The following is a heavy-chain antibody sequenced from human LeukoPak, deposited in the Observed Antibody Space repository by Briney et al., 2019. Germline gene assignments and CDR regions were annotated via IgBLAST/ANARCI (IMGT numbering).Heavy chain of an antibody. Sequence: GGSLRLSCAASGFTFSSYSMNWVRQAPGKGLEWVSYISSSSSTIYYADSVKGRFTISRDNAKNSLYLQMNSLRAEDTAVYYCARGGVPGVTAIQSHAFDIWGQGTMVTVSS. J-gene: IGHJ3*02. CDR1: GFTFSSYS. D-gene: IGHD2-21*02. V-gene: IGHV3-48*04. CDR2: ISSSSSTI. CDR3: ARGGVPGVTAIQSHAFDI.